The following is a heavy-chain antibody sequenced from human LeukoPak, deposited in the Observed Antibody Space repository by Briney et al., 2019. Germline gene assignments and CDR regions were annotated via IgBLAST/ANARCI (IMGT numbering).Heavy chain of an antibody. CDR2: INPSGGST. V-gene: IGHV1-46*01. CDR1: GYTFTSYY. J-gene: IGHJ4*02. CDR3: ARDLRGCSGGSCYRYFDY. Sequence: GASVKVSCKASGYTFTSYYMHWVRQAPGQGLEWMGIINPSGGSTSYAQKFQGRVTMSRDMSTSTVYMELSSLRSEDTAVYYCARDLRGCSGGSCYRYFDYWGQGTLVTVSS. D-gene: IGHD2-15*01.